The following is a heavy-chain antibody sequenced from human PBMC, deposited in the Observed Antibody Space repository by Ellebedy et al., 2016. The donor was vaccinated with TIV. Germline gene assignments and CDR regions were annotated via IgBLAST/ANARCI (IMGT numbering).Heavy chain of an antibody. CDR2: INSDGSSA. Sequence: GGSLRLSCAASGFTFSSYWMHWVRQAPGKGLVWVSRINSDGSSAYYADSVKGRFIISRDSSMNTLYLQMKNLRAENTAVYYCATNYNSGSYSYFYYYGMDVWGQGTTVTVSS. CDR1: GFTFSSYW. D-gene: IGHD3-10*01. CDR3: ATNYNSGSYSYFYYYGMDV. V-gene: IGHV3-74*01. J-gene: IGHJ6*02.